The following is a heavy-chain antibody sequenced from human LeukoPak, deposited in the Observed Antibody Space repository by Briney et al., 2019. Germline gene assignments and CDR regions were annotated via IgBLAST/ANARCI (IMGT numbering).Heavy chain of an antibody. CDR2: ISTTGRT. D-gene: IGHD1-1*01. V-gene: IGHV4-61*09. J-gene: IGHJ6*03. Sequence: SETLSLTCTVSGGSISSGGYYWTWIRQPAGKGLEWIGHISTTGRTRNNPSLKSRVTISIDTSKNQFPLKVRSVTTADTAVYYCARAVQLERPPPLIDYYYMDVWGKGTTVTVSS. CDR3: ARAVQLERPPPLIDYYYMDV. CDR1: GGSISSGGYY.